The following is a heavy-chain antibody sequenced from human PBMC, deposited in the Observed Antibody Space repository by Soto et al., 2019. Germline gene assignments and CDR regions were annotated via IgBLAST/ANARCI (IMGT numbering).Heavy chain of an antibody. CDR2: IWYDGSNK. CDR3: ARGAEIGKNYYKDV. J-gene: IGHJ6*03. V-gene: IGHV3-33*01. D-gene: IGHD3-10*01. Sequence: PGGSLRLSCAASGFTFSSYGMHWVRQAPGKGLEWVAVIWYDGSNKYYADSVKGRFTISRDNSKNTLYLQMNSLRAEDTAVYYCARGAEIGKNYYKDVWGKGTTVTVSS. CDR1: GFTFSSYG.